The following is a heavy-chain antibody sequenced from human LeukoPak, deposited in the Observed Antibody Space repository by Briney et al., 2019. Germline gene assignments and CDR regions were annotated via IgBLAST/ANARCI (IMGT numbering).Heavy chain of an antibody. CDR3: ATDSSAALRTRDYYYYMDV. CDR2: INPNSGGT. J-gene: IGHJ6*03. Sequence: ASVKVSCKASGYTFTGYYMHWVRQAPGQGLEWMGWINPNSGGTNYAQKFQGRVTMTEDTSTDTAYMELSSLRSEDTAVYYCATDSSAALRTRDYYYYMDVWGKGTTVTVSS. CDR1: GYTFTGYY. V-gene: IGHV1-2*02. D-gene: IGHD4-17*01.